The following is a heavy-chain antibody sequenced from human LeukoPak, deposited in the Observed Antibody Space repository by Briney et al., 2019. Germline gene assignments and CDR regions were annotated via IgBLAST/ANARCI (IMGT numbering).Heavy chain of an antibody. D-gene: IGHD2-21*02. CDR3: ARGSTTDGDCYSY. CDR1: GGTFSSYA. Sequence: GASVKVSCKASGGTFSSYAISWVRQAPGQGLEWMGGIIPIFGTANYAQKFQGRVTITADESTSTAYVELSSLRSEDTAVYYCARGSTTDGDCYSYWGQGTLVTVSS. CDR2: IIPIFGTA. J-gene: IGHJ4*02. V-gene: IGHV1-69*13.